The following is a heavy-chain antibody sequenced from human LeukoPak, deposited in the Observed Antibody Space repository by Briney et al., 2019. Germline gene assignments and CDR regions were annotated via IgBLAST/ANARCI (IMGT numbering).Heavy chain of an antibody. D-gene: IGHD3-22*01. J-gene: IGHJ4*02. V-gene: IGHV1-69*05. CDR3: ARRGGDSSGYYTDY. CDR2: IIPIFGTA. CDR1: GGTFSSYA. Sequence: GASVKISCKASGGTFSSYAISWLRQAPGQGLEWMGGIIPIFGTANYAQKFQGRVTITTDESTSTAYMELSSLRSEDTAVYYCARRGGDSSGYYTDYCGQGTLVTASS.